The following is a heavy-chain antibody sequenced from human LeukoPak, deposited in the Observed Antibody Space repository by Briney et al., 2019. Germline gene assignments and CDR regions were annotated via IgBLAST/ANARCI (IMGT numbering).Heavy chain of an antibody. Sequence: SETLSLTCTVSGGSISGYYWNWIRQPPGKGLEWIGGMFSSGSTNYNPSLKSRVTISVDTSKNQFSLKLSSVTAADTAVYYCARRYCSGGSCHEGFDPWGQGTLVTVSS. CDR2: MFSSGST. D-gene: IGHD2-15*01. J-gene: IGHJ5*02. V-gene: IGHV4-59*08. CDR3: ARRYCSGGSCHEGFDP. CDR1: GGSISGYY.